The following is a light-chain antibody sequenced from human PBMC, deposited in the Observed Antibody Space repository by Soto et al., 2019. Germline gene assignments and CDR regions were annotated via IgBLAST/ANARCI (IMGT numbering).Light chain of an antibody. V-gene: IGKV3-15*01. J-gene: IGKJ4*01. CDR3: QQYNNWPPLT. Sequence: EIVMTQSPATLSVSPGERATLSCRASQSVSSILAWYQQKPGQAPRLLIYGASTRATGIPARFSGSGSGTDFTLTISSLQSEDFAVYYCQQYNNWPPLTFSGGTKVEIK. CDR2: GAS. CDR1: QSVSSI.